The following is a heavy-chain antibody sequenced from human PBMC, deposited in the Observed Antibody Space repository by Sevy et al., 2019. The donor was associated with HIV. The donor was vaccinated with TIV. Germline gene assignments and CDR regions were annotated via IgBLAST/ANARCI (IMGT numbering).Heavy chain of an antibody. Sequence: GGFLRLSCAASGFSFDDYAMHWVRQRPGKGLEWVSGITWNSGSVGYADSVKGRFTISRDNAKNSLYLQMSNLRPEDTALYYCAKDNVGYSSGWYFYFDFWGQGTLVTVSS. CDR1: GFSFDDYA. CDR2: ITWNSGSV. D-gene: IGHD6-13*01. CDR3: AKDNVGYSSGWYFYFDF. J-gene: IGHJ4*02. V-gene: IGHV3-9*01.